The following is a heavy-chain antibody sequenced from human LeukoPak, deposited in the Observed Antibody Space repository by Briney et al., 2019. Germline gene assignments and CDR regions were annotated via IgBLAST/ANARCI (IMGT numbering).Heavy chain of an antibody. J-gene: IGHJ3*02. V-gene: IGHV4-59*01. CDR3: ARVNTYYYGSGVSRAFHM. Sequence: SETLSLTCTVSGGSISSYYWSWIRQPPGKGLEWIGYIYYSGTTNYNPSLKSRVTISVDTSKNHFSLKLSSVTAADTAVYYCARVNTYYYGSGVSRAFHMWGQGTMVTVSS. CDR1: GGSISSYY. CDR2: IYYSGTT. D-gene: IGHD3-10*01.